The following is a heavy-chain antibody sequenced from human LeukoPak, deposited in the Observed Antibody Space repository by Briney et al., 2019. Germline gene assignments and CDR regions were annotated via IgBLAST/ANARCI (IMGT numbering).Heavy chain of an antibody. Sequence: SETLSLTCAVSGVSVSSEYWTWVRQPPGKGLEWIGYIHYSGSTNYNPSLKSRVTISLDTSKNQFSLKLSSVTAADTAVYYCARLSRDRLFFGPFDYWGQATLVTVSS. D-gene: IGHD3-10*01. J-gene: IGHJ4*02. CDR2: IHYSGST. V-gene: IGHV4-59*08. CDR1: GVSVSSEY. CDR3: ARLSRDRLFFGPFDY.